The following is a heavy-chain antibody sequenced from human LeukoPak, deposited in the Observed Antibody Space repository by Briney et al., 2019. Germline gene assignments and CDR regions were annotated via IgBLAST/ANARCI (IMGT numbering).Heavy chain of an antibody. J-gene: IGHJ4*02. D-gene: IGHD6-13*01. CDR1: GFTFSSYW. Sequence: GGSLRLSCAASGFTFSSYWMSWVRQAPGKGLEWVANIKQDGSEKYYVDSVKGRFTISRDNAKNSLYLQMNSLRAEDTAVYYCTRDARIVAAGTVIDSWGQGTLVTVSS. V-gene: IGHV3-7*01. CDR2: IKQDGSEK. CDR3: TRDARIVAAGTVIDS.